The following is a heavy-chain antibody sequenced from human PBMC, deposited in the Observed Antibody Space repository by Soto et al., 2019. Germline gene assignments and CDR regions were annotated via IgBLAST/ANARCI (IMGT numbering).Heavy chain of an antibody. CDR1: GFTFSSYG. Sequence: GGSLRLSCAASGFTFSSYGMHWVRQAPGKGLEWVAVISYDGSNKYYADSVKGRFTISRDNSKNTLYLQMNSLRAEDTAVYYCASLKKYYYDSSRFTDPDYWGQGTLVTVSS. J-gene: IGHJ4*02. CDR3: ASLKKYYYDSSRFTDPDY. V-gene: IGHV3-30*03. CDR2: ISYDGSNK. D-gene: IGHD3-22*01.